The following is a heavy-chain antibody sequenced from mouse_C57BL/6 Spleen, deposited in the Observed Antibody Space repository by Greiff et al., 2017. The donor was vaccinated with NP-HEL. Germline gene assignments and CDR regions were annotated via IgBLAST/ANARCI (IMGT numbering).Heavy chain of an antibody. V-gene: IGHV1-62-2*01. CDR1: GYTFTEYT. Sequence: VQRVESGAELVKPGASVKLSCKASGYTFTEYTIHWVKQRSGQGLEWIGWFYPGSGSIKYNEKFKDKATLTADKSSSTVYMELSRLTSEDSAVYFCARHEGNSYYFDYWGQGTTLTVSS. CDR3: ARHEGNSYYFDY. CDR2: FYPGSGSI. J-gene: IGHJ2*01.